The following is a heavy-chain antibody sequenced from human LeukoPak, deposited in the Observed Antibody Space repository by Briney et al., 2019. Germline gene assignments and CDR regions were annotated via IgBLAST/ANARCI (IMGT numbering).Heavy chain of an antibody. CDR3: ARDLFGHIVVVTGYYFDY. CDR2: INPNSGGT. CDR1: GYTFTGYY. J-gene: IGHJ4*02. Sequence: ASVKVSCKASGYTFTGYYMHWVRQAPGQGLEWMGWINPNSGGTNYAQKFQGRVTMTRDTSISTAYMELSRLRSDDTAVYYCARDLFGHIVVVTGYYFDYWGQGTLVTVSS. D-gene: IGHD2-21*02. V-gene: IGHV1-2*02.